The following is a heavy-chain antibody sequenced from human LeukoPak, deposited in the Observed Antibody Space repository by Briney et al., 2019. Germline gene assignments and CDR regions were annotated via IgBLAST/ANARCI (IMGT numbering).Heavy chain of an antibody. D-gene: IGHD2-15*01. V-gene: IGHV1-2*06. CDR1: GYTFSGYF. J-gene: IGHJ4*02. CDR2: INSNSGAT. CDR3: ARDCSGGSCQVRDY. Sequence: ASVKVSCKTSGYTFSGYFIHLVRQAAGQGLEWMGRINSNSGATEYGQNFQGRVAMSRDTSISTASMELSWLTSDDTAVYYCARDCSGGSCQVRDYWGQGTLVTVSS.